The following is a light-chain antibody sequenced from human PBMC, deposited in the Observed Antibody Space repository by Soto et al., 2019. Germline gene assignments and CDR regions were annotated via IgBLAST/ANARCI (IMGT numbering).Light chain of an antibody. CDR3: LHRTNWPLT. CDR2: DAS. V-gene: IGKV3-11*01. J-gene: IGKJ4*01. CDR1: QSVGNT. Sequence: EIVLIQSPATLSLSPGERATLSCRASQSVGNTLVWYQQKPGQAPSLLIYDASNRATGIPARFSGSGSGTDFTLTISSLEPEDFAVYYCLHRTNWPLTFGGGTKVDIK.